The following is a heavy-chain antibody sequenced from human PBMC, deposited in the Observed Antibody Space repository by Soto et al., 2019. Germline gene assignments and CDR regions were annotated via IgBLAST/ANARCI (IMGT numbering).Heavy chain of an antibody. D-gene: IGHD3-22*01. CDR2: INPSGGST. V-gene: IGHV1-46*01. Sequence: ASVKVSCKASGYTFTSYYMHWVRQAPGQGLEWMGIINPSGGSTSYAQKFQGRVTMTRDTSTSTVYIELSSLRSEDTAVYYCATTYYYDSSSYGMDVWGQGTTVTVSS. J-gene: IGHJ6*02. CDR1: GYTFTSYY. CDR3: ATTYYYDSSSYGMDV.